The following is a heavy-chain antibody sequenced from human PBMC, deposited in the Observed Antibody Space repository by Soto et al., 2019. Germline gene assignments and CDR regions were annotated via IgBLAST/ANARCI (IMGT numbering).Heavy chain of an antibody. Sequence: GGSLRLSCTASGFTFSSYGMHWVRQAPGKGLEWVAVIWYDGSNKYYADSVKGRFTISRDNSKNTLYLQMNSLRAEDTAVYYCARGFYGSGSWDYFDYWGQGTLVTVSS. CDR2: IWYDGSNK. J-gene: IGHJ4*02. D-gene: IGHD3-10*01. V-gene: IGHV3-33*01. CDR1: GFTFSSYG. CDR3: ARGFYGSGSWDYFDY.